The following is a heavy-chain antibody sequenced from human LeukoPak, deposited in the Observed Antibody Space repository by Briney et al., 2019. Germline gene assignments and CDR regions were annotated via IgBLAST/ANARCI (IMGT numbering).Heavy chain of an antibody. D-gene: IGHD3-10*01. J-gene: IGHJ6*03. CDR1: GGSIRGYY. CDR2: INHSGST. V-gene: IGHV4-34*01. CDR3: ARGQYYGSGSYRRYYMDV. Sequence: SETLSLTCNVSGGSIRGYYWSWIRQPPGKGLEWIGEINHSGSTNYNPSLKSRVTISVDTSKNQFSLKLSSVTAADTAVYYCARGQYYGSGSYRRYYMDVWGKGTTVTVSS.